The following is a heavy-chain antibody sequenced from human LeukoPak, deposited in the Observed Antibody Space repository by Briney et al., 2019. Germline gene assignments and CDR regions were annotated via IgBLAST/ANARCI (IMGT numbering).Heavy chain of an antibody. J-gene: IGHJ3*01. D-gene: IGHD3-22*01. CDR3: ARGHYYYDSSGYHF. CDR2: FDPEDGET. CDR1: GYTLTELS. V-gene: IGHV1-24*01. Sequence: ASVKVSCKVSGYTLTELSMHWVRQAPGKGLEWMGGFDPEDGETIYAQKFQGRVTMTEDTSTDTAYMELNSLRSDDTAVYYCARGHYYYDSSGYHFWGQGTMVTVSS.